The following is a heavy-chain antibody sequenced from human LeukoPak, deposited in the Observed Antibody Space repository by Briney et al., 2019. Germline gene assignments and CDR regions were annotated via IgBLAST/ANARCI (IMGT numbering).Heavy chain of an antibody. CDR2: IDISGST. CDR1: GGSMSSFY. Sequence: SETLSLTCTVSGGSMSSFYWSWIRQPAGKGLEWIGRIDISGSTNYNPSLKSRVTMFVATSRNQFSLQLSSVTAADMAVYYCARVCVGGSSCMDVWGKGTTVTISS. D-gene: IGHD3-16*01. V-gene: IGHV4-4*07. CDR3: ARVCVGGSSCMDV. J-gene: IGHJ6*03.